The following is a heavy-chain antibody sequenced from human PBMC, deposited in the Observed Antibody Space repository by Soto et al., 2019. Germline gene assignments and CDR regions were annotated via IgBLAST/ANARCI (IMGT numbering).Heavy chain of an antibody. D-gene: IGHD3-22*01. Sequence: QVQLQQWGAGLLKPSETLSLTCAVYGGSFSGHSWTWSRQSPGKGLEWIGDINHSGRVNYSPSLKSRVTISRDTSKTQFSLTLSAVTAADTAMYYCSTRAYDTNGYYRFDPWGQGTLVTVSS. V-gene: IGHV4-34*01. CDR2: INHSGRV. CDR3: STRAYDTNGYYRFDP. J-gene: IGHJ5*01. CDR1: GGSFSGHS.